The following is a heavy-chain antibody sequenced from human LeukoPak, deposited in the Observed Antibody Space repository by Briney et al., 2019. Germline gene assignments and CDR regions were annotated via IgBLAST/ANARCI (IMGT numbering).Heavy chain of an antibody. V-gene: IGHV3-33*03. Sequence: GGSLRLSCAASGFTFSSYGMHWVRQAPGKGLEWVAVIWYDGCNKYYADSVKGRFTISRDNAKNSLYLQMNSLRAEDTALYYCARLRTTGTFDYWGQGTLVTVSS. D-gene: IGHD1-1*01. J-gene: IGHJ4*02. CDR3: ARLRTTGTFDY. CDR1: GFTFSSYG. CDR2: IWYDGCNK.